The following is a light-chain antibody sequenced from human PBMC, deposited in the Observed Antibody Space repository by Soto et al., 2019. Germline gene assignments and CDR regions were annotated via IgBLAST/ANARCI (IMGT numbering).Light chain of an antibody. Sequence: ILLTQSPSSLSASVGDRVTITCRASQGISSYLAWYQQKPGKAPKLLIYAASTLQSGLPSRFSGSGSGTDFTLTISSLQTEDFATYYCQQRNSYPYTFGQGTKLEIK. CDR3: QQRNSYPYT. CDR2: AAS. CDR1: QGISSY. V-gene: IGKV1-9*01. J-gene: IGKJ2*01.